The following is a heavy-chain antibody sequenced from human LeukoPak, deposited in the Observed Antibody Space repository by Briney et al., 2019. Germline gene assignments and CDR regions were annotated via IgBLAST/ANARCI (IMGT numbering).Heavy chain of an antibody. CDR1: GFTFSDYY. D-gene: IGHD3-22*01. Sequence: GGSLRLSCVVSGFTFSDYYMSWIRQAPGKGLEWVSYISSSGSAIYYGDSVKGRFTISRDNAKNSLYLQMNSLRDEDTAVYYCARDFALFGGYYYWGQGTLVTVSS. J-gene: IGHJ4*02. CDR2: ISSSGSAI. V-gene: IGHV3-11*04. CDR3: ARDFALFGGYYY.